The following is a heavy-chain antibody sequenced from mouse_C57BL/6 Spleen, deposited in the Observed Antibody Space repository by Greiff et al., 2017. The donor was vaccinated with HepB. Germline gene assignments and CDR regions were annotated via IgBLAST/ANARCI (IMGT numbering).Heavy chain of an antibody. Sequence: QVQLQQPGAELVRPGSSVKLSCKASGYTFTSYWMHWVKQRPIQGLEWIGNIDPSDSETHYNQKFKDKATLTVDKSSSTAYMQLRSLTSEDSAVYYCARSLITTVVGAMDYWGQGTSVTVSS. CDR1: GYTFTSYW. V-gene: IGHV1-52*01. CDR2: IDPSDSET. D-gene: IGHD1-1*01. CDR3: ARSLITTVVGAMDY. J-gene: IGHJ4*01.